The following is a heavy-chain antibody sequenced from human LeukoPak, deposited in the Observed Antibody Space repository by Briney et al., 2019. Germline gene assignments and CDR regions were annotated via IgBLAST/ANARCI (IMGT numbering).Heavy chain of an antibody. Sequence: GGSLRLFCAASGFTVSRNYMSWVRQAPGKGLEWVSVIYSGGSTYYSDSVKGRFTISRDNSKKTLYLQMDSLRAEDTAVYYCARVTSRSGYYFDYWGQGTLVTVSS. CDR3: ARVTSRSGYYFDY. V-gene: IGHV3-53*01. CDR1: GFTVSRNY. J-gene: IGHJ4*02. D-gene: IGHD1-14*01. CDR2: IYSGGST.